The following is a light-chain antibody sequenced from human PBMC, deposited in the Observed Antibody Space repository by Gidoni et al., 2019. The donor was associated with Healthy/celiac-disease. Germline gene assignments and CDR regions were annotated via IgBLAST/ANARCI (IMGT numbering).Light chain of an antibody. V-gene: IGKV3-15*01. CDR2: GAS. Sequence: EIVMTQSPATRSVSPGERATRSCRASQSVSSNLAWYQQKPGQAPRRLIYGASTRATGIPARLSDRGSGTEFTLTISSLQSEDFAVYYCQQYNNWQRAFGQGTKVKIK. CDR1: QSVSSN. J-gene: IGKJ1*01. CDR3: QQYNNWQRA.